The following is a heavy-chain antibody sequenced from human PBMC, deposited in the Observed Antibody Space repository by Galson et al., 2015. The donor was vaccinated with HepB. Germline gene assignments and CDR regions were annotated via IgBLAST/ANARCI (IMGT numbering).Heavy chain of an antibody. V-gene: IGHV3-23*01. CDR1: GFTFRCYA. J-gene: IGHJ4*02. Sequence: SLSISCAASGFTFRCYALSWVRQVPGKGLDWISTISGSGGGTNYAESVKGRFTISRDNSKNTLHLQINSLRADDTAVYYCAKHGDYGAYPGYDYWGQGTLVTVSS. CDR3: AKHGDYGAYPGYDY. CDR2: ISGSGGGT. D-gene: IGHD4-17*01.